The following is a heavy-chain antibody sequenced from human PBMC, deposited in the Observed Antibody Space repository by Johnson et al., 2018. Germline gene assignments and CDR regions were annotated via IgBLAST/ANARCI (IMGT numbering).Heavy chain of an antibody. CDR2: ISYDGSKK. V-gene: IGHV3-30-3*01. CDR3: ARAIAAASLTSQGG. Sequence: QEQLVQSGGGVVQPGRSLRLSCAASGFTFSTYAMHWVRQAPGKGLEWVAVISYDGSKKYYADPVKGRFTISRDNSKNTLFLQMNSLRAEDTAEYYCARAIAAASLTSQGGWGKGTTVTVSS. J-gene: IGHJ6*04. D-gene: IGHD6-13*01. CDR1: GFTFSTYA.